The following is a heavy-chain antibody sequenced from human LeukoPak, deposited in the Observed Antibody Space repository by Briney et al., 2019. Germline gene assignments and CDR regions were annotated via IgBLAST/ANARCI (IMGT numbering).Heavy chain of an antibody. CDR3: ARSQGGDYDY. J-gene: IGHJ4*02. Sequence: ASVKVSCKDSVYTFTGYYMHWVRQAPGHGLEWMGWINPNSGGTNYAQKFQGRVTMTRDTSISTAYMELSRLRSDDTAVYYCARSQGGDYDYWGQGTLVTVSS. V-gene: IGHV1-2*02. CDR1: VYTFTGYY. CDR2: INPNSGGT.